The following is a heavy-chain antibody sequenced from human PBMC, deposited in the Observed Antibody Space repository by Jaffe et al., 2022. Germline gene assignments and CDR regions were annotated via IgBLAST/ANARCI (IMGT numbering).Heavy chain of an antibody. CDR1: GFSVRTNF. CDR2: IYSDGRT. Sequence: EVQLVESGGDLVQPGGSLRLSCAASGFSVRTNFMNWVRQAPGKGLEWVSIIYSDGRTYYTDSVKGRFTISRDNSENTLYLQMNSLRVEDTAIYYCARARGGSAAHKTVSDSWGQGTLVTVSS. CDR3: ARARGGSAAHKTVSDS. J-gene: IGHJ4*02. V-gene: IGHV3-66*02. D-gene: IGHD5-12*01.